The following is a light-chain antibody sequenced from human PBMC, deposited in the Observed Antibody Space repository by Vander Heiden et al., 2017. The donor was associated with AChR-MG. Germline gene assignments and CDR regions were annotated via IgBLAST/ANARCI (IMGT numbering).Light chain of an antibody. CDR1: SSNFGNNF. Sequence: QSVLPQPPSASRTPGQTVTISCSGSSSNFGNNFVYWYQQVQGTAPKLLIYRNNQRPSGVPDRFFGSKSATSASLAISGLRSEDEAHYFCGSWDDTLTGWVFGGGTKLTVL. J-gene: IGLJ3*02. CDR2: RNN. CDR3: GSWDDTLTGWV. V-gene: IGLV1-47*01.